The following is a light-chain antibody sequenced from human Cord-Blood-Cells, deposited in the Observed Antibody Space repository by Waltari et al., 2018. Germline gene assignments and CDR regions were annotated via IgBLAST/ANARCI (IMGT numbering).Light chain of an antibody. V-gene: IGKV3-20*01. CDR2: GAS. CDR3: QQYGSSPYT. J-gene: IGKJ2*01. Sequence: EIVFPQSPGTLSLSPGESATLSCRASQSVSSSYLAWYQQKPGQAPRLLIYGASSRATGIPDRFSGSGSGTDFTLTISRLEPEDFAVYYCQQYGSSPYTFGQGTKLEIK. CDR1: QSVSSSY.